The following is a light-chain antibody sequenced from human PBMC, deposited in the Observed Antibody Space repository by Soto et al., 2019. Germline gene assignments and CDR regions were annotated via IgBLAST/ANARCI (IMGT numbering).Light chain of an antibody. CDR2: EGS. CDR3: CSYAGSSTYV. CDR1: SSDGGSYNL. V-gene: IGLV2-23*01. Sequence: QSVLTQPASVSGSPGQAITISCTGTSSDGGSYNLVSWYQQHPGKAPKLMIYEGSKRPSGVSNRFSGSKSGNTASLTISGLQDEDEADYYCCSYAGSSTYVFGTGTKLTVL. J-gene: IGLJ1*01.